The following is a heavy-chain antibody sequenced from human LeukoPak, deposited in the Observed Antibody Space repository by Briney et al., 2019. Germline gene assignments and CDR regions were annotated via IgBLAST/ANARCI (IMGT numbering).Heavy chain of an antibody. V-gene: IGHV3-48*01. Sequence: GGSLRLSCAASGFTFSSYSMTWVRQAPGKGLEWVSYISSSSSTIYYADSVKGRFTISRDNAKNSLYLQMNSLRAEDTAVYYCAREGENYYDSSGYSYWGQGTLVTVSS. D-gene: IGHD3-22*01. J-gene: IGHJ4*02. CDR2: ISSSSSTI. CDR3: AREGENYYDSSGYSY. CDR1: GFTFSSYS.